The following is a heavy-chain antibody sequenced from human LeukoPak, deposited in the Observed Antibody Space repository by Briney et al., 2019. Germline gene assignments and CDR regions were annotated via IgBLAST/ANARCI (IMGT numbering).Heavy chain of an antibody. CDR2: ISAYNGNT. J-gene: IGHJ4*02. V-gene: IGHV1-18*04. D-gene: IGHD3-10*01. CDR3: ERARMVRGVQAPLDY. Sequence: AASVKVSCKASGYTFTSYGISWVRQAPGQGLEWMGWISAYNGNTNYAQKLQGRVTMTTDTSTSTAYMELRSLRSDDTAVYYCERARMVRGVQAPLDYWGQGTLVTVSS. CDR1: GYTFTSYG.